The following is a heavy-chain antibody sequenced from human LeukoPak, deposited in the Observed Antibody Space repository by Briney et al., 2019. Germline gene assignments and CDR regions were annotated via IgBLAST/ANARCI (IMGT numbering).Heavy chain of an antibody. CDR3: ARHGAALWWRDAFDI. CDR1: GGSISSSSYY. Sequence: SETLSLTCTVSGGSISSSSYYWGWIRQPPGKGLEWIGSIYYSGSTYYNPSLKSRVTISVDTSKNQFSLKLSSVTAADTAVYYCARHGAALWWRDAFDIWGQGTMVTVSS. V-gene: IGHV4-39*01. D-gene: IGHD2-21*01. CDR2: IYYSGST. J-gene: IGHJ3*02.